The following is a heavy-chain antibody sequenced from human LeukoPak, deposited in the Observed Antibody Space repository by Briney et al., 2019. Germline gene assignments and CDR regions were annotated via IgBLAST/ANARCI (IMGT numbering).Heavy chain of an antibody. CDR1: GGSFSGYY. CDR3: VRVSPWGYYDSSGYYYDY. CDR2: INHSGST. Sequence: SETLSLTCAVYGGSFSGYYWSWIRQPPGKGLEWIGEINHSGSTNYNPSLKSRVTISVDTSKNRFSLKLSSVTAADTAVYYCVRVSPWGYYDSSGYYYDYWGQGTLVTVSS. J-gene: IGHJ4*02. V-gene: IGHV4-34*01. D-gene: IGHD3-22*01.